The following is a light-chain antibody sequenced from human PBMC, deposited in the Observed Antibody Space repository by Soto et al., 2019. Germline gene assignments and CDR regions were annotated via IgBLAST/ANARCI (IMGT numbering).Light chain of an antibody. CDR1: PSISADY. Sequence: IVLTQSPGPLSLSPGGRAALSCRASPSISADYLVWYQQKPGQAPRLLIYVGSSRATGIPDRFSGSGSGTDFTLTISSPAPEDFAVYYCQHYGRSACTFGPGTKVEIK. CDR3: QHYGRSACT. J-gene: IGKJ1*01. V-gene: IGKV3-20*01. CDR2: VGS.